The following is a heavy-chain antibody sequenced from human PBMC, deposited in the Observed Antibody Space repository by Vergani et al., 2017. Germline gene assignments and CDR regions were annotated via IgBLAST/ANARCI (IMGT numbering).Heavy chain of an antibody. CDR3: ARPHGDILPPDPRRLDY. Sequence: QVQLVQSGAEVKKPGASVKVSCKASGYTFTSYYMHWVRQAPGQGLEWMGIINPSGGSTTYAQQFQGRLTMTRDTSTSTVYMDLSNLRSEDTAVYYCARPHGDILPPDPRRLDYWGQGTLVTVSS. CDR1: GYTFTSYY. CDR2: INPSGGST. V-gene: IGHV1-46*03. J-gene: IGHJ4*02.